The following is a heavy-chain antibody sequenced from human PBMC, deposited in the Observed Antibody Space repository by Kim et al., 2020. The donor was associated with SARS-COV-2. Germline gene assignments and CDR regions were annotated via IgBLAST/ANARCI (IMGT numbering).Heavy chain of an antibody. Sequence: DYAVSVKSRIPINPDTSKNHFSLQLNAVTHEDTAVYYCARDRGGAYLFDYWGQGTLVTVSS. V-gene: IGHV6-1*01. CDR3: ARDRGGAYLFDY. J-gene: IGHJ4*02. D-gene: IGHD3-10*01.